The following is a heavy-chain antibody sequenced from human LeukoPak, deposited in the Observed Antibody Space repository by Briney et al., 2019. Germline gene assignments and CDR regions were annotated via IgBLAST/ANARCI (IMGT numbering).Heavy chain of an antibody. V-gene: IGHV4-4*07. CDR2: IYSGGDT. J-gene: IGHJ3*02. CDR1: GGSISSFY. D-gene: IGHD5-24*01. CDR3: ARPRDGYNSGAFEI. Sequence: PSETLSLTCTVSGGSISSFYWSWIRQPAGKGLEWIGRIYSGGDTNYNPSLKSRVTISVDTSKNQFSLKLSSMTAADTAVYYCARPRDGYNSGAFEIWGQGTLVTVSS.